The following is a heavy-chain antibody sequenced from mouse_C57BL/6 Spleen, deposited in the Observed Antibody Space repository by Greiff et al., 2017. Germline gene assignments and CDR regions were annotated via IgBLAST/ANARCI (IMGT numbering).Heavy chain of an antibody. CDR1: GYTFTDYE. CDR2: IDPETGGT. J-gene: IGHJ2*01. D-gene: IGHD1-1*01. CDR3: TIILITTVVERDY. V-gene: IGHV1-15*01. Sequence: QVQLQQSGAELVRPGASVTLSCKASGYTFTDYEMHWVKQTPVHGLEWIGAIDPETGGTAYNQKFKGKAILTADKSSSTAYMELRSLTSEDSAVYYCTIILITTVVERDYWGQGTTLTVSS.